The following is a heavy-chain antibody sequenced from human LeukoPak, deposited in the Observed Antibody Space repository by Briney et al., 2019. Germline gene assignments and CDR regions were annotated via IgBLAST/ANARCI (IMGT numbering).Heavy chain of an antibody. V-gene: IGHV3-7*01. Sequence: GGSLRLSCAAPGFTFSRYSMNWVRQAPGKGLEWVANINQDGDAKNYVDSVKGRLTISRDNAKNSLFLQMNSLRAEDTATYYCARKTYYYDTSPAGWFDTWGQGTLATVSS. CDR2: INQDGDAK. J-gene: IGHJ5*02. CDR3: ARKTYYYDTSPAGWFDT. D-gene: IGHD3-22*01. CDR1: GFTFSRYS.